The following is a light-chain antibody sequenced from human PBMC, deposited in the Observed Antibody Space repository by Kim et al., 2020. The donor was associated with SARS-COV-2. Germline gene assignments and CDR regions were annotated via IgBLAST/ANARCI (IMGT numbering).Light chain of an antibody. J-gene: IGLJ2*01. CDR2: GNS. Sequence: TISCTGSSSNSGAGYDVHWYQQLPGTAPKLLIYGNSNRPSGVPDRFSGSKSGTSASLAITGLQAEDEADYYCQSYDSSLSGSDVVFGGGTQLTVL. CDR3: QSYDSSLSGSDVV. V-gene: IGLV1-40*01. CDR1: SSNSGAGYD.